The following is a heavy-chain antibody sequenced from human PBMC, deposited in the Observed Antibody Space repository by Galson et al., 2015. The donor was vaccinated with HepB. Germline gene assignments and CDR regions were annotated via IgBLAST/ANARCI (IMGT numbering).Heavy chain of an antibody. CDR3: ARDVPQYYYDSSGYYWDAFDI. CDR2: IIPIFGTA. D-gene: IGHD3-22*01. V-gene: IGHV1-69*13. J-gene: IGHJ3*02. Sequence: SVKVSCKASGGTFSSYAISWVRQAPGQGLEWMGGIIPIFGTANYAQKFQGRVTITADESTSTAYMELSSLRSEDTAVYYCARDVPQYYYDSSGYYWDAFDIWGQGTMVTVSS. CDR1: GGTFSSYA.